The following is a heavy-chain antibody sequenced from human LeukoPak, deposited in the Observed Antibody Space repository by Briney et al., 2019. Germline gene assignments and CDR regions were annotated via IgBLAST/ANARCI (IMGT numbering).Heavy chain of an antibody. CDR1: GYTFSSYG. Sequence: ASVKVSCKASGYTFSSYGISWVRQAPGQRLERMGWINAGNGNTKYSQKFQGRVTITRDTSASTAYMELSSLRSEDTAVYYCAREHRYGDYDDYWGQGTTVTVSS. CDR2: INAGNGNT. D-gene: IGHD4-17*01. CDR3: AREHRYGDYDDY. J-gene: IGHJ4*03. V-gene: IGHV1-3*01.